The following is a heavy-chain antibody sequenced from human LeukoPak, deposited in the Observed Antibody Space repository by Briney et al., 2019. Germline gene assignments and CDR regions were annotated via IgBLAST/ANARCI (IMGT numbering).Heavy chain of an antibody. V-gene: IGHV4-59*01. Sequence: KPSETLSLTCTVPGGSISSYYWSWIRQPPGKGLEWIGYIYYSGSTNYNPSLKSRVTISVDTSKNQFSLKLSSVTAADTAVYYCARLTVTARIYNWFDPWGQGTLVTVSS. D-gene: IGHD4-11*01. J-gene: IGHJ5*02. CDR1: GGSISSYY. CDR2: IYYSGST. CDR3: ARLTVTARIYNWFDP.